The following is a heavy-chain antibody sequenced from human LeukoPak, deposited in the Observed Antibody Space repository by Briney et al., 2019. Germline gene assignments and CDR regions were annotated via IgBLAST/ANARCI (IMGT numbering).Heavy chain of an antibody. V-gene: IGHV4-38-2*02. D-gene: IGHD2-21*01. J-gene: IGHJ4*02. CDR1: GYSISSGYF. Sequence: PSETLSLTCNVSGYSISSGYFWGWVRQAPGKGLEWIGSIYQRATVHYNPSLKRRVTISLDTSKNHFSLNLRSMQASDTAVYYCARAFCVGECFVLHIFFDSWGQGTLVTVSS. CDR2: IYQRATV. CDR3: ARAFCVGECFVLHIFFDS.